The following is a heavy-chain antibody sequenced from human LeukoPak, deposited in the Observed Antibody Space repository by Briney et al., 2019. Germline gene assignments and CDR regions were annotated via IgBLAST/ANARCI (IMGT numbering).Heavy chain of an antibody. CDR3: TLLSTMIVAD. J-gene: IGHJ4*02. V-gene: IGHV1-2*02. CDR2: INPNSGGT. CDR1: GYTFTDYY. D-gene: IGHD3-22*01. Sequence: ASVKVSCKASGYTFTDYYMHWVRQAPGQGLEWMGWINPNSGGTNYAQKFQGRVTMTRDTSISTAYMELSRLRSDDTAVYYCTLLSTMIVADWGQGTLVTVSS.